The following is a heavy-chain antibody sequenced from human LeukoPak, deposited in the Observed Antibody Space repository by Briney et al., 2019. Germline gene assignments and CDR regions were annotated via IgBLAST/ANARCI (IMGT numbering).Heavy chain of an antibody. J-gene: IGHJ4*02. D-gene: IGHD2/OR15-2a*01. Sequence: PGGSLRLSCAASGFTFSSYAMSWVRQAPGKGLEWVSAISGSGGSTYYADSVKGRFTISRDNSKNTLYLQMNSLRAEDTAVYYCAKDSFPAGAAQPFDYWGQGTLVTVSS. CDR3: AKDSFPAGAAQPFDY. CDR2: ISGSGGST. V-gene: IGHV3-23*01. CDR1: GFTFSSYA.